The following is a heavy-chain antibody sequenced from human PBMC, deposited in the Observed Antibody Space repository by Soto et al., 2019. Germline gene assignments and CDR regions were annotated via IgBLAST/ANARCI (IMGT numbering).Heavy chain of an antibody. V-gene: IGHV3-23*01. D-gene: IGHD4-17*01. Sequence: EVQLLXSGGGLVQRGXSLXLSCAASGFTFSNYPMNWVRQAPGKGLEWVSSISAGGGSTYYADSVSGRFXXSXXXXXXXXXXXXXXXXAXDTAVXYCAXDPASRSLHGVFDYWGQXX. J-gene: IGHJ4*02. CDR2: ISAGGGST. CDR1: GFTFSNYP. CDR3: AXDPASRSLHGVFDY.